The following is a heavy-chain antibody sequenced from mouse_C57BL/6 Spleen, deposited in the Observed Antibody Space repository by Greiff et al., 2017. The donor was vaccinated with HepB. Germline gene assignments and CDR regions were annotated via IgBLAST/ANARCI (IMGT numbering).Heavy chain of an antibody. Sequence: QVHVKQSGAELARPGASVKLSCKASGYTFTSYGISWVKQRTGQGLEWIGEIYPRSGNTYYNEKFKGKATLTADKSSSTAYMELRSLTSEDSAVYFCARFITTVVATSWFAYWGQGTLVTVSA. CDR1: GYTFTSYG. D-gene: IGHD1-1*01. J-gene: IGHJ3*01. CDR2: IYPRSGNT. V-gene: IGHV1-81*01. CDR3: ARFITTVVATSWFAY.